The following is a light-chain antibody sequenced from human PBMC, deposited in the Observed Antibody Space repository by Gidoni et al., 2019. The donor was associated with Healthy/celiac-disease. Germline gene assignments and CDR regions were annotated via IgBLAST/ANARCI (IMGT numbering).Light chain of an antibody. V-gene: IGLV2-23*02. CDR1: SSDVGSYNL. CDR2: EVS. J-gene: IGLJ1*01. Sequence: QSALTQPASVSGSSGQPITSSCTGTSSDVGSYNLVSWYQQHPGKAPKLMIYEVSKRPSGVSNRFSGSKSGNTASLTISGLQAEDEADYYCCSYAGSSTYVFGTGTKVTVL. CDR3: CSYAGSSTYV.